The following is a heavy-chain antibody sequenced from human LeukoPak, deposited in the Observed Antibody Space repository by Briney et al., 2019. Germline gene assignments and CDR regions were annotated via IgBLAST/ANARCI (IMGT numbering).Heavy chain of an antibody. CDR2: INHSGST. Sequence: SETLSLTCAVYGGSFSGYYWSWIRQPPGKGLEWIGEINHSGSTNYNPSLKSRVTISVDTSKNQFSLKLSSVTAADTAVYYCARSLVRGVIPYGMDVWGQGTTVTVSS. CDR3: ARSLVRGVIPYGMDV. CDR1: GGSFSGYY. J-gene: IGHJ6*02. D-gene: IGHD3-10*01. V-gene: IGHV4-34*01.